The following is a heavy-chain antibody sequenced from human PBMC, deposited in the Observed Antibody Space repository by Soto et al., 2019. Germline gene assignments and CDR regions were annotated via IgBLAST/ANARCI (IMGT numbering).Heavy chain of an antibody. V-gene: IGHV1-3*01. CDR1: GFVSTNHN. CDR3: ASDYGSNWRL. CDR2: INAGNGNT. J-gene: IGHJ4*02. D-gene: IGHD6-19*01. Sequence: QAHLVQSGTEVKMPGDSVQVSCKASGFVSTNHNFHWVRQAPGQSLEWMGRINAGNGNTQYSQNFQGRVTFTSDPSASTAFMELTNLRFEDRAMYYRASDYGSNWRLWGQGTLVSVSS.